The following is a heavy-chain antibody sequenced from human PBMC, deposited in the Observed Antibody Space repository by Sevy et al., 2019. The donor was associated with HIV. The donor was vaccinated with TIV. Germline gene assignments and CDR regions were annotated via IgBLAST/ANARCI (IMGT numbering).Heavy chain of an antibody. V-gene: IGHV3-7*03. CDR2: IKLDGSEK. D-gene: IGHD2-2*01. CDR1: GFTFSNYW. CDR3: ARDCSSTTCLWGLDV. Sequence: GGSLRLSCAASGFTFSNYWMTWVRQAPGKGLEWVANIKLDGSEKYYVDSVKGRFTISRDNAKNSLYLQMNSLRAEDTAVYHCARDCSSTTCLWGLDVWGQGTTVTVSS. J-gene: IGHJ6*02.